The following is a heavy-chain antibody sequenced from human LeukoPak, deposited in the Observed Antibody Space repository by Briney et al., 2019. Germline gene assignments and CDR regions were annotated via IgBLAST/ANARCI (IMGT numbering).Heavy chain of an antibody. Sequence: GGSLRLSCAASGFTFSSYEMNWVRQAPGKGLEWVSYISSSGSTIYYADSVKGRFTISRDNAKNSLYLQMNSLRAEDTAVYYCARAGGGSSAYYYYYMDVWGKGTTVTVSS. CDR3: ARAGGGSSAYYYYYMDV. D-gene: IGHD6-6*01. CDR1: GFTFSSYE. V-gene: IGHV3-48*03. J-gene: IGHJ6*03. CDR2: ISSSGSTI.